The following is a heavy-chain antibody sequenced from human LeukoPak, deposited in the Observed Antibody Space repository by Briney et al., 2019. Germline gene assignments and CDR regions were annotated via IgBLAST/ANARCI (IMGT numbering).Heavy chain of an antibody. Sequence: GGSLRLSCAASGFTFSDYYMSWIRQAPGKGLEWVSDISSTSIYTNYADSVKGRFTISRDNAKNSLYMQMNSLRAEDTAMYYCTRDCSSTSCYPDYWGQGTLATVSS. D-gene: IGHD2-2*01. CDR3: TRDCSSTSCYPDY. V-gene: IGHV3-11*06. CDR2: ISSTSIYT. J-gene: IGHJ4*02. CDR1: GFTFSDYY.